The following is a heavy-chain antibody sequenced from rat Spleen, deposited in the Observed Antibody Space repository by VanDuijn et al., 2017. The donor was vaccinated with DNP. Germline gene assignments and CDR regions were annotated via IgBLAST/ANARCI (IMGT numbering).Heavy chain of an antibody. CDR1: GFTFSKYA. V-gene: IGHV5-29*01. D-gene: IGHD1-3*01. CDR2: LSFDGSST. CDR3: TRAAVAPFDY. J-gene: IGHJ2*01. Sequence: EVQLVESGGGLVQPGRSLKLSCVVSGFTFSKYAMAWVRQAPTIGLEWVAALSFDGSSTYYRDSVRGRFTISRDNAKSTLYLQMNSLRSEDTATYYCTRAAVAPFDYWGQGVMVTVSS.